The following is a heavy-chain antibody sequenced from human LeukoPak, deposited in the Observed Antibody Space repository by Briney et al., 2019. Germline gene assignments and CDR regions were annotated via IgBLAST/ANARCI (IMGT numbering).Heavy chain of an antibody. CDR1: GFTFSDYS. D-gene: IGHD4/OR15-4a*01. J-gene: IGHJ1*01. CDR2: ISRRSRHV. Sequence: KTGGSLRLSCTASGFTFSDYSMNWVRQAPGKGLEWVSSISRRSRHVYYAGSVKGRFTISRDNAKNSLYLQMNSLRAEDVAVYFCVRDLMGSGATTAYLHHWGQGTLVTVSS. CDR3: VRDLMGSGATTAYLHH. V-gene: IGHV3-21*01.